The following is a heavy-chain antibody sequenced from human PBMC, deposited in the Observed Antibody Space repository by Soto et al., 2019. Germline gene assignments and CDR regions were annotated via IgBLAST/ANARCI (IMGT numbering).Heavy chain of an antibody. CDR1: GYTFTSHY. CDR3: ARDKGCSSTSCYFPAYYYYYGMDV. CDR2: INPSGGST. Sequence: ASVKVSCQASGYTFTSHYMHWVRQAPGQGLEWMGIINPSGGSTSYAQKFQGRVTMTRNTSISTAYMELSRLRSADTAVYYCARDKGCSSTSCYFPAYYYYYGMDVWGQGTTVTVSS. D-gene: IGHD2-2*01. V-gene: IGHV1-46*01. J-gene: IGHJ6*02.